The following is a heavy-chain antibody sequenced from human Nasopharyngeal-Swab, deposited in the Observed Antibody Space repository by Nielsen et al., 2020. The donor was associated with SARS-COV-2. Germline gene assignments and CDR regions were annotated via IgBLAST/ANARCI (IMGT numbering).Heavy chain of an antibody. CDR2: VSNNDGSLT. CDR3: AKDDFCPACAFDV. D-gene: IGHD2-21*02. V-gene: IGHV3-23*01. J-gene: IGHJ3*01. CDR1: GFDFCKYA. Sequence: GESLKISCAASGFDFCKYAMSWVRQAPGKGLEWVSTVSNNDGSLTFYADSVKGRFTNSRDTSKTTVSLQMNSLRAEDTAVYYCAKDDFCPACAFDVWGQGTIVTVSS.